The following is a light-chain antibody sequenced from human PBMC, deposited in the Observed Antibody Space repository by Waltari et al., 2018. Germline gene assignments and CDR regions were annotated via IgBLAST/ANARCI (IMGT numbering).Light chain of an antibody. J-gene: IGKJ4*01. CDR2: AAS. Sequence: EIVMTQSPATLSVSPGDRATLSCRASQNLQRYLAWYQQKPGQAPRLLISAASTRATGSPARFSGSGSATEFTLTISSLQSEDFAMYYCQQYNEWPLTVGGGTKVEIK. CDR1: QNLQRY. V-gene: IGKV3-15*01. CDR3: QQYNEWPLT.